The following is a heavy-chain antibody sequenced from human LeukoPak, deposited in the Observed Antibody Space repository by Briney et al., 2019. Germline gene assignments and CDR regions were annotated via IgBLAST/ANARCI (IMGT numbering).Heavy chain of an antibody. J-gene: IGHJ4*02. Sequence: GESLRLSCTASGFTFSSYAMHWVRQAPGKGLEWVAVISYDGSNKYYADSVKGRFTISRDNSKNTLYLQMNSLRAEDTAVYYCARAPQYYSSGWSDWGQGTLVTVSS. CDR3: ARAPQYYSSGWSD. D-gene: IGHD6-19*01. V-gene: IGHV3-30-3*01. CDR1: GFTFSSYA. CDR2: ISYDGSNK.